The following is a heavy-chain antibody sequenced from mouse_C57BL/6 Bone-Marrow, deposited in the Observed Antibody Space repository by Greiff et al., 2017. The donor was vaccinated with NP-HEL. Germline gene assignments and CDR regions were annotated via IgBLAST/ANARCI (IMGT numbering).Heavy chain of an antibody. Sequence: EVQVVESGAELVRPGASVKLSCTASGFNIKDDYMHWVKQRPEQGLEWIGWIDPENGDTEYASKFQGKATITADTSSNTAYLQLSSLTSEDTAVYYCTQFPVVTTVGRDYWGQGTTLTVSS. CDR2: IDPENGDT. V-gene: IGHV14-4*01. CDR3: TQFPVVTTVGRDY. D-gene: IGHD1-1*01. J-gene: IGHJ2*01. CDR1: GFNIKDDY.